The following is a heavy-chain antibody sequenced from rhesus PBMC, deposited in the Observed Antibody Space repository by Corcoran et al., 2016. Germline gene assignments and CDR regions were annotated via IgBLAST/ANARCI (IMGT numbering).Heavy chain of an antibody. J-gene: IGHJ3*01. CDR2: IYGSGGSP. D-gene: IGHD3-22*01. CDR3: ARVGWSDYFRRVDAFDF. V-gene: IGHV4-106*01. CDR1: GGSISDSYY. Sequence: QVQLQESGPGLVKPSETLSLTCAVSGGSISDSYYWSWIRQPPGKGLEWIGYIYGSGGSPTYTPSPKSRFTISTDPSKNQFSLKLSSVTAADTAVYYCARVGWSDYFRRVDAFDFWGQGLRVTVSS.